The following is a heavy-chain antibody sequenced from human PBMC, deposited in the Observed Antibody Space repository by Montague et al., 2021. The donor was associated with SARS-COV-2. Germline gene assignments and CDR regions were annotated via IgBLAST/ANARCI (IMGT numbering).Heavy chain of an antibody. D-gene: IGHD6-19*01. Sequence: TLSLTCSVSGASISSANDYWTWIRQPAGKGLEWIGHISTSGSSSYNPSLKSRVTIILDTSKRQFSLELTSVTAADTAVYYCARDRRGMAMAGRAYYYYMDVWGKGTTVTVSS. CDR2: ISTSGSS. V-gene: IGHV4-61*09. CDR1: GASISSANDY. J-gene: IGHJ6*03. CDR3: ARDRRGMAMAGRAYYYYMDV.